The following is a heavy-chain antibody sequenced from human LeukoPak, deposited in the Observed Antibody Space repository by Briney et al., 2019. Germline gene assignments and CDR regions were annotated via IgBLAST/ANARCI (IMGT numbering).Heavy chain of an antibody. V-gene: IGHV3-30*04. J-gene: IGHJ3*02. CDR2: ISYDGSNK. CDR3: ATSMGYCSGGSCYAFDI. Sequence: GGSLRRSCAASGFTFSSYAMHWVRQAPGKGLEWVAVISYDGSNKYYADSVKGRFTISRDNSKNTLYLQMNSLRAEDTAVYYCATSMGYCSGGSCYAFDIWGQGTMVTVSS. D-gene: IGHD2-15*01. CDR1: GFTFSSYA.